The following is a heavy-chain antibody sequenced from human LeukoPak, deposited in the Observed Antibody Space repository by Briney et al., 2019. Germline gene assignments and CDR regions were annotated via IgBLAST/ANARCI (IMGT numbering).Heavy chain of an antibody. Sequence: PSETLSLTCTVSGGSISSYYWSWIRQPAGKGLEWIGRFYTSGTTNYNPSLKSRVTISVDTSKNQFSLKLRSVTAADTAVYYCAAWGLSRTDYWGQGTLVTVSS. J-gene: IGHJ4*02. V-gene: IGHV4-4*07. CDR1: GGSISSYY. D-gene: IGHD3-16*01. CDR2: FYTSGTT. CDR3: AAWGLSRTDY.